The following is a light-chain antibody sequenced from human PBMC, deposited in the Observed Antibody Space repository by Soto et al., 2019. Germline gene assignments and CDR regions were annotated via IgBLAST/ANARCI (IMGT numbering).Light chain of an antibody. J-gene: IGKJ1*01. V-gene: IGKV3-20*01. CDR1: QSVSSGH. CDR2: GAS. CDR3: QQYGHSLWT. Sequence: DIALTQSRGTLSLSPGARASLSGRASQSVSSGHLARYQQKPGQAPRLLIYGASSRATGILDRFSGSGSGTDFTLTISRLEPEDYAVYYCQQYGHSLWTFGQGTKVDIK.